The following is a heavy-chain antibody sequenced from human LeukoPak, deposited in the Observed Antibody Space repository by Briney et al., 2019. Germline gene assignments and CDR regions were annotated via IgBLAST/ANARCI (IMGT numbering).Heavy chain of an antibody. CDR3: ARGLPSTVTTPFDP. CDR2: IYTSGST. CDR1: GGSISSGSYY. V-gene: IGHV4-61*02. J-gene: IGHJ5*02. Sequence: SETLSLTCTVSGGSISSGSYYWSWIRQPAGKGLEWIGRIYTSGSTNYNPSLKSRVTISVDTSKNQFSLKLSSVTAADTAVYYCARGLPSTVTTPFDPWGQGTLATVSS. D-gene: IGHD4-17*01.